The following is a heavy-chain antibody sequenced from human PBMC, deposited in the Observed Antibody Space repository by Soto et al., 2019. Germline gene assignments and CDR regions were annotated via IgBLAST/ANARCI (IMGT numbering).Heavy chain of an antibody. J-gene: IGHJ4*02. Sequence: EVHLVESGGGLVQPGGSLRLSCAASGFTFSGFWMTWVRQAPGKGLEWVANINQDGSEKYYVDSVKGRFTISRDNAKNSLYLQMSSLRAADTAVYYCARDVYCTGVGCFSDWGQGTLVTVSS. V-gene: IGHV3-7*01. CDR1: GFTFSGFW. D-gene: IGHD2-8*02. CDR2: INQDGSEK. CDR3: ARDVYCTGVGCFSD.